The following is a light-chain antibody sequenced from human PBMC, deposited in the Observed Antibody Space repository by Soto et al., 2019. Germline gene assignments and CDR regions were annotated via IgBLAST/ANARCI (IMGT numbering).Light chain of an antibody. CDR3: NPYAGSNTLYV. V-gene: IGLV2-8*01. CDR2: EVS. CDR1: SSDVGGYNY. J-gene: IGLJ1*01. Sequence: QSVLTQPPSASGSPGQSVTISCTGTSSDVGGYNYVSWYQQHPGKAPKLMIYEVSKRPSGVPDRFSGSKSGNTASLTVSGLQAEDEADYYCNPYAGSNTLYVFGTGTRSPS.